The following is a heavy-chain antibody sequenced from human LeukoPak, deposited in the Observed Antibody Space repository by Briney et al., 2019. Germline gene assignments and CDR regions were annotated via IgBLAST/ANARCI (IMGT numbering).Heavy chain of an antibody. D-gene: IGHD2-15*01. J-gene: IGHJ4*02. CDR3: ARPADIVVVVAAIDY. CDR2: ISYDGSNK. V-gene: IGHV3-30-3*01. CDR1: GFTFSSYA. Sequence: GRSLRLSCAASGFTFSSYAMHWVRQAPGKGLERVAVISYDGSNKYYADSVKGRFTISRDNSKNTLYLQMNSLRAEDTAVYYCARPADIVVVVAAIDYWGQGTLVTVSS.